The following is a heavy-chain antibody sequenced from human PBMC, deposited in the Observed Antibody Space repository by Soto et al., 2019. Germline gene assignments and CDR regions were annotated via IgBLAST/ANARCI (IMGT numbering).Heavy chain of an antibody. V-gene: IGHV1-18*04. D-gene: IGHD3-22*01. CDR2: ISPYNGNT. Sequence: QIQLVQSAAEVKKPGASVKVSCKTSGYTFVSYGISWVRQAPGQGLEWMGWISPYNGNTNFAQRFRGRVTLTTDTSTDIVYMDLGSLKSYDTAVYYCARDQHFFDSSGYYDHWGQGTLITVSS. CDR3: ARDQHFFDSSGYYDH. J-gene: IGHJ5*02. CDR1: GYTFVSYG.